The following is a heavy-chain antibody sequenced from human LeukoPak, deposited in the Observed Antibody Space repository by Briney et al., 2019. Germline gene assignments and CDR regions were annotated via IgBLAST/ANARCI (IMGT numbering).Heavy chain of an antibody. CDR3: AREWGFDY. CDR2: INSDGSST. Sequence: GGSLRLSCAASGFTFSSFSMHWVRQAPGKGLVWVSRINSDGSSTSYADSVKGRFTISRDKAKNELSLQMNSLRDEDTAVYYCAREWGFDYWGQGTLVTVSS. CDR1: GFTFSSFS. V-gene: IGHV3-74*01. J-gene: IGHJ4*02. D-gene: IGHD3-16*01.